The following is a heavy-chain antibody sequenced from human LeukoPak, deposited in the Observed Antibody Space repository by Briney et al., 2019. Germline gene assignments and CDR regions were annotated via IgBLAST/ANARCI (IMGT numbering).Heavy chain of an antibody. D-gene: IGHD4/OR15-4a*01. CDR2: ISHSGST. Sequence: SETLSLTCAVYGGSFSGYYWSWIRQPPGRGLEWIGEISHSGSTNYNPSLKSRVTISADTSKNQFSLKLRSATAADTAVYYCTRRGALPFDYWGQGALVTVSS. CDR3: TRRGALPFDY. CDR1: GGSFSGYY. V-gene: IGHV4-34*01. J-gene: IGHJ4*02.